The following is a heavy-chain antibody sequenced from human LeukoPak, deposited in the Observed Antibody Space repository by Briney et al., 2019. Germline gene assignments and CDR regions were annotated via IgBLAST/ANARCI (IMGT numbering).Heavy chain of an antibody. V-gene: IGHV3-30*02. J-gene: IGHJ4*02. CDR2: IRYDGSNK. D-gene: IGHD2-15*01. CDR3: AANGGLGYCSGGSCLLIDY. Sequence: GGSLSLSCAASGFTFSSYGMHWVRQAPGKGLEWVAFIRYDGSNKYYADSVKGRFTISRDNSKNTLYLQMNSLRAEDTAVYYCAANGGLGYCSGGSCLLIDYWGQGTLVTVSS. CDR1: GFTFSSYG.